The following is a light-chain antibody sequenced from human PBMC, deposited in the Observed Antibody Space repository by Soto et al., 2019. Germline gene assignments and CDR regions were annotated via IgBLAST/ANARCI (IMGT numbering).Light chain of an antibody. Sequence: QSVLTQAASGSGAPGQAITISCTGTSSDVGGYNYVSWYQQHPGKAPKLMIYDVSNRPSGVSYRFSGSKSGNTAYLTISGLQADDEADYYCSSYTSSSLHVFGTGTKVTGL. CDR2: DVS. V-gene: IGLV2-14*03. J-gene: IGLJ1*01. CDR3: SSYTSSSLHV. CDR1: SSDVGGYNY.